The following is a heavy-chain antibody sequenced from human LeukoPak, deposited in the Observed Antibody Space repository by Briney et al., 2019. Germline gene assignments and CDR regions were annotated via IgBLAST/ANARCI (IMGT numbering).Heavy chain of an antibody. D-gene: IGHD3-22*01. J-gene: IGHJ4*02. CDR1: GYTFTSYG. V-gene: IGHV1-18*01. CDR2: ISAYNGNT. CDR3: AREAFDYYDSSGYYGV. Sequence: GASVKVSCKASGYTFTSYGISWVRQAPGQGLEWMGWISAYNGNTNYAQKLQGRVTTTTDTSTSTAYMELRSLRSDDTAVYYCAREAFDYYDSSGYYGVWGQGTLVTVSS.